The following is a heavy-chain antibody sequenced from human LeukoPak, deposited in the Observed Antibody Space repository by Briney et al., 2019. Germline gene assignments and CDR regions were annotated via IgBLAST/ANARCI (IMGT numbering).Heavy chain of an antibody. Sequence: SETLSLTCAVYGGSFSGYYWSWIRQPPGKGLEWIWEINHSGSTNYNPSHKSRVTISVDTSKSQFSLKLSSVTAADTAVYYCARAVTMVRGVPGWFDPWGQGTLVTVSS. CDR3: ARAVTMVRGVPGWFDP. J-gene: IGHJ5*02. V-gene: IGHV4-34*01. D-gene: IGHD3-10*01. CDR1: GGSFSGYY. CDR2: INHSGST.